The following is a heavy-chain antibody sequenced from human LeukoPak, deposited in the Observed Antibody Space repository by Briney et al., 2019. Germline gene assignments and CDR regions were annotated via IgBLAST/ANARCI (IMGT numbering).Heavy chain of an antibody. V-gene: IGHV3-30*18. D-gene: IGHD6-19*01. Sequence: GGSLRLSCAASGFAFSAYGMHWVRQAPGKGLELVAVLSYDGTNGYYAGSVKGRLTISRDNSKNTLDLQMNSLRAEDTAVYYCAKGLNSGWYGQSFDLWGQGTLVTVSS. CDR1: GFAFSAYG. CDR3: AKGLNSGWYGQSFDL. J-gene: IGHJ4*02. CDR2: LSYDGTNG.